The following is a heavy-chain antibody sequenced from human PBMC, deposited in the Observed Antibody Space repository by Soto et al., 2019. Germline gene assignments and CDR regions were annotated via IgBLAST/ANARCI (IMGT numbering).Heavy chain of an antibody. CDR1: GFNLNTYG. CDR3: VRDLALMADY. CDR2: ILYDGSKT. J-gene: IGHJ4*02. V-gene: IGHV3-30*03. D-gene: IGHD3-16*01. Sequence: GGSLRLSCVASGFNLNTYGIYWVRQAPGKGLQWVAQILYDGSKTPFADYVRGRFTNTTDNSKNTVYLQMDSLRIDDTAMYYCVRDLALMADYWGQGTLVTVSS.